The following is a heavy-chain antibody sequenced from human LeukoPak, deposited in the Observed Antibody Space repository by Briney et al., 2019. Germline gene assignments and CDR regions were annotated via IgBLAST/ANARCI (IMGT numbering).Heavy chain of an antibody. CDR3: ARDPHYYDSSGSSHAFDI. D-gene: IGHD3-22*01. Sequence: ASVKVSCKASGCTFTSYGISWVRQAPGQGLEWMGWISPYNSNTNYAQKIQGRVTMTTDTPTSTAYMELRSLRSDDTAVYYCARDPHYYDSSGSSHAFDIWGQGTMVTVSS. CDR2: ISPYNSNT. V-gene: IGHV1-18*01. CDR1: GCTFTSYG. J-gene: IGHJ3*02.